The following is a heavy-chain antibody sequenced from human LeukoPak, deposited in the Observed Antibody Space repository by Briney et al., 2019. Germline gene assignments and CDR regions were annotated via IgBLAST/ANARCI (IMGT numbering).Heavy chain of an antibody. CDR1: GGSISSYY. V-gene: IGHV4-59*08. J-gene: IGHJ4*02. CDR2: IRYSGSA. D-gene: IGHD3-22*01. CDR3: ARLVYDSRGYYFDY. Sequence: SETLSLTCTVSGGSISSYYWSWIRQPPGKGLEWIGYIRYSGSANYNPSLRSRVTISIDTSKNQFSLKLSSVTAADTAVYHCARLVYDSRGYYFDYWGQGTLVTVSS.